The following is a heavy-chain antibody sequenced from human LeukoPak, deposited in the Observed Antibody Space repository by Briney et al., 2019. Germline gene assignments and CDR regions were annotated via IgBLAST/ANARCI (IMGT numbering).Heavy chain of an antibody. CDR3: ARDLWYDRAFDY. J-gene: IGHJ4*02. CDR1: GYTFTSYG. D-gene: IGHD3-9*01. Sequence: ASVKVSCKASGYTFTSYGISWVRQAPGQGLEWMGWISAYNGNTNYAQKLQGRVTMTTDTSTSTTYMELRSLRSDDTAVYYCARDLWYDRAFDYWGQGTLVTVSS. V-gene: IGHV1-18*01. CDR2: ISAYNGNT.